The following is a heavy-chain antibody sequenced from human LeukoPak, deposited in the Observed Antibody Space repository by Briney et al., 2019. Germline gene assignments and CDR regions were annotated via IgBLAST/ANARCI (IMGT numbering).Heavy chain of an antibody. J-gene: IGHJ4*02. CDR3: ARVVFGVAKEHLDY. CDR2: INHSGST. V-gene: IGHV4-34*01. Sequence: PSETLSLTCAVYGGSFSGYYWSWIRQPPGKGLEWIGEINHSGSTNYNPSLKSRVTISVDTSKNQFSLKLSSVTAADTAVYYCARVVFGVAKEHLDYWGQGTLVTVSS. D-gene: IGHD3-3*01. CDR1: GGSFSGYY.